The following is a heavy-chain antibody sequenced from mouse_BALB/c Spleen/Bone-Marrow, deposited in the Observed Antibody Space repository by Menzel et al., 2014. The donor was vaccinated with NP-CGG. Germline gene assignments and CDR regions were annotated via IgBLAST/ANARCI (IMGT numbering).Heavy chain of an antibody. Sequence: EVKLMESGGGLVKPGGSLKLSCAASGFAFSSYDMSWVRQTQEKRLEWVAYISSGGGSTYYPDTVKGRFTISRDNAKNTLYLQMSSLKSEDTAMYYCARHEDGYYDAMDYWGQGTSVTVSS. CDR3: ARHEDGYYDAMDY. V-gene: IGHV5-12-1*01. J-gene: IGHJ4*01. CDR2: ISSGGGST. CDR1: GFAFSSYD. D-gene: IGHD2-3*01.